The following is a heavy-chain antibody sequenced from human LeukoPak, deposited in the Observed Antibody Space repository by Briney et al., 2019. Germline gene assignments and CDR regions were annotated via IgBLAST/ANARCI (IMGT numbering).Heavy chain of an antibody. V-gene: IGHV3-30*18. D-gene: IGHD2-21*02. J-gene: IGHJ4*02. CDR1: GFTFGSYG. CDR2: ISYDGSNK. CDR3: AKAYCGGDCYSGEMDY. Sequence: GRSLRLSCAASGFTFGSYGMHWVRQAPGKGLEWVAVISYDGSNKYYADSVRGRFTISRDNSKNTLYLQMNSLRAEDTALYYCAKAYCGGDCYSGEMDYWGQGTLVTVSS.